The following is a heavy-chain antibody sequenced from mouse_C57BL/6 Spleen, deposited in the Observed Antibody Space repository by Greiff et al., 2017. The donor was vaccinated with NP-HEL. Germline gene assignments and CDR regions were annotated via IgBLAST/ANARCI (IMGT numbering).Heavy chain of an antibody. J-gene: IGHJ1*03. CDR2: IYPSDSET. CDR3: ARPQLGRPYFDV. CDR1: GYTFTSYW. V-gene: IGHV1-61*01. Sequence: QVQLQQPGAELVRPGSSVKLSCKASGYTFTSYWLDWVKPRPGQGLEWIGNIYPSDSETHYTPKFKDKATLTVDKSSNTAYMQLSSLTSEDSAVYYCARPQLGRPYFDVWGTGTTVTVSS. D-gene: IGHD4-1*02.